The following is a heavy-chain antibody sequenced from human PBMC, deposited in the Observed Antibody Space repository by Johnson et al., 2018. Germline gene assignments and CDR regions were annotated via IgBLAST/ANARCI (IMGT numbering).Heavy chain of an antibody. CDR3: AQDFNSGTPNAFDI. CDR2: ISYDGSNK. V-gene: IGHV3-30*18. J-gene: IGHJ3*02. D-gene: IGHD1-1*01. Sequence: VQLVESGGGVVQPGRSLRLSCAASGFTFSSYGMHWVRQAPGKGLEWVEVISYDGSNKYYADSVKGRFTISRENSKNTLYLQRNSLRAEDTAVYYFAQDFNSGTPNAFDIWGQGTMVTVSS. CDR1: GFTFSSYG.